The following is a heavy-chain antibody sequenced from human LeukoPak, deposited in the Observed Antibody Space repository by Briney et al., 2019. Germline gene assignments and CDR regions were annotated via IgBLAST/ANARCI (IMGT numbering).Heavy chain of an antibody. Sequence: NASETLSLTCTVSGGSISSYYWSWIRQPPGKGLEWIGEINHSGSTNYNPSLKSRDTISVDTSKNQFSLKLSSVTAADTAVYYCSGGRSHYYFDYWGQGTLVTVSS. CDR2: INHSGST. CDR1: GGSISSYY. V-gene: IGHV4-34*01. J-gene: IGHJ4*02. CDR3: SGGRSHYYFDY.